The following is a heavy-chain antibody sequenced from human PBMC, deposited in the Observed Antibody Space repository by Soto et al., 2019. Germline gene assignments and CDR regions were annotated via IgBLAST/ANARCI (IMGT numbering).Heavy chain of an antibody. CDR1: GFTFSSYG. CDR2: IWYDGSNK. Sequence: PGGSLRLSCAASGFTFSSYGMHWVRQAPGKGLEWVAVIWYDGSNKYYADSVKGRFTISRDNSKNTLYLQMNSLRAEDTVVYYCASRWGGAFDIWGQGTMVTVSS. D-gene: IGHD3-16*01. V-gene: IGHV3-33*01. J-gene: IGHJ3*02. CDR3: ASRWGGAFDI.